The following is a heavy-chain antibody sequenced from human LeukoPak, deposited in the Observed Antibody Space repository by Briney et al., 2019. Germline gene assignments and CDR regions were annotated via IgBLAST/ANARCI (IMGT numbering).Heavy chain of an antibody. CDR2: INAGNGNT. CDR1: GYTFTSYA. Sequence: ASVKVSCKASGYTFTSYAMHWVRQAPGQRLEWMGWINAGNGNTKYSQKFQGRVTITRDTSASTAYMELSSLRSEDTAVYYCARGAYSGYAFGYWGQGTLVTVSS. CDR3: ARGAYSGYAFGY. D-gene: IGHD5-12*01. J-gene: IGHJ4*02. V-gene: IGHV1-3*01.